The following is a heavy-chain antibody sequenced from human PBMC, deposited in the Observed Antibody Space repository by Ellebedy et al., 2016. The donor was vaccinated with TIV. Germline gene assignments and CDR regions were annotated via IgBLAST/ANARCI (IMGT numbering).Heavy chain of an antibody. D-gene: IGHD5-12*01. J-gene: IGHJ4*02. Sequence: GESLKISCAASGFSFSNAWMSWVRQAPGKGLEWVANIKYDGTEKQYVDSVKGRFSISRDNVKNTLYLQMNSLRSEDAAVYYCARLYSGDDLACFDYWGQGTLVTVSS. V-gene: IGHV3-7*01. CDR1: GFSFSNAW. CDR2: IKYDGTEK. CDR3: ARLYSGDDLACFDY.